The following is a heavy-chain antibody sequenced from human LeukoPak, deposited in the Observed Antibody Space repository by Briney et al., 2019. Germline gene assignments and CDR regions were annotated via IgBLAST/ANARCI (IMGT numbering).Heavy chain of an antibody. Sequence: PGGSLRLFCAASGFTFSSYTMHWIRQAPGKGLEWASSISGINSYIFYADSVKGRFTVSRDNAKDSLYLQMNSLRAEDTAVYYCARALTTLTYEGYWGQGTLVAVSS. CDR1: GFTFSSYT. J-gene: IGHJ4*02. CDR2: ISGINSYI. V-gene: IGHV3-21*01. D-gene: IGHD1-1*01. CDR3: ARALTTLTYEGY.